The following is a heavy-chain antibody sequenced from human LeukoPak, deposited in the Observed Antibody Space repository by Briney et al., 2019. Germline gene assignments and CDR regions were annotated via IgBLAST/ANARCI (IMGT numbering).Heavy chain of an antibody. J-gene: IGHJ4*02. CDR3: AGAPYDFRTGYLDY. CDR1: GFSVSSNY. Sequence: GSLRLSCAASGFSVSSNYMSWVRQAPGKGLECVSVIYSGGRTYYADSVKGRFTFSRDDSKNTVYLQMNSLKDEDTAVYYCAGAPYDFRTGYLDYWGQGTLVTVSS. CDR2: IYSGGRT. D-gene: IGHD3-3*01. V-gene: IGHV3-53*01.